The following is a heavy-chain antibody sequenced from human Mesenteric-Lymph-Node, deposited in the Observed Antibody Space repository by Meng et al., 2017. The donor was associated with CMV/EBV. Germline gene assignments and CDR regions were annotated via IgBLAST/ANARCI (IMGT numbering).Heavy chain of an antibody. J-gene: IGHJ6*02. CDR3: ARPDYYGLDV. V-gene: IGHV3-48*03. CDR2: IPSSGSSI. Sequence: GESLKISCAASGFTFSSYEMNWVRQAPGKGLEWVSYIPSSGSSIYYADSVKGRFTISRDNAKNSLFLQMNSLRVEDTAVYYCARPDYYGLDVWGQGTTVTVSS. CDR1: GFTFSSYE.